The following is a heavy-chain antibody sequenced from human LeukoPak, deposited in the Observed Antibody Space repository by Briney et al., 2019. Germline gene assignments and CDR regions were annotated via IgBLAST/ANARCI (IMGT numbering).Heavy chain of an antibody. CDR1: GFTFSNFG. D-gene: IGHD3-10*02. J-gene: IGHJ6*04. V-gene: IGHV3-30*02. CDR3: AELGITMIGGV. CDR2: IRFDGTSE. Sequence: GGSLRLSCAASGFTFSNFGMHWVRQAPGKGLEWVAFIRFDGTSEFYADSVKGRFTISRDNAKNSLYLQMNSLRAEDTAVYYCAELGITMIGGVWGKGTTVTVSS.